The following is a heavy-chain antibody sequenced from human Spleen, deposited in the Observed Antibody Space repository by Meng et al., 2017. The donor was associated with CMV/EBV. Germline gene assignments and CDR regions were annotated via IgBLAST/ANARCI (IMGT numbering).Heavy chain of an antibody. V-gene: IGHV4-31*02. D-gene: IGHD2-2*02. CDR2: IYNTRYT. CDR1: GGSIRSGGYY. CDR3: ARGGGYKFHFDF. J-gene: IGHJ4*02. Sequence: VSGGSIRSGGYYWSWIRKHPGKGLEWIGFIYNTRYTYYNPSLKSRVTISEGTSKNQLSLEMTSVTAADTAVYYCARGGGYKFHFDFWGLGTLVTVSS.